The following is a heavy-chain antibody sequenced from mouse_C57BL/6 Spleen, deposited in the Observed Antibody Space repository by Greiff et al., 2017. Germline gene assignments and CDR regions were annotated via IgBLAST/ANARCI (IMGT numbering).Heavy chain of an antibody. CDR3: ARWDGNYDWPGDD. Sequence: QVQLQQPGAELVKPGASVKLSCKASGYTFTSYWMHWVKQRPGRGLEWIGRIDPNSGGTKYNEKFKSKATLTVDKPSSTAYVQLSSLTSEDSAVYYCARWDGNYDWPGDDWGQGTTLTVSS. CDR1: GYTFTSYW. CDR2: IDPNSGGT. J-gene: IGHJ2*01. V-gene: IGHV1-72*01. D-gene: IGHD2-1*01.